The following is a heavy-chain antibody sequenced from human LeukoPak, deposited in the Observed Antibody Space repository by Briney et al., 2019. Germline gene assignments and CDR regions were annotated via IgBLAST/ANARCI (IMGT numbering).Heavy chain of an antibody. V-gene: IGHV1-69*13. CDR3: ASLGYCTNGVCYTEDV. CDR1: GGTFSSYA. D-gene: IGHD2-8*01. Sequence: ASVKVSCKASGGTFSSYAISWVRQAPGQGLEWMGGIIPIFGTANYAQKFQGRVTITADESTSTAYMELSSLRSEDTAVYYCASLGYCTNGVCYTEDVWGKGTTVTVSS. J-gene: IGHJ6*04. CDR2: IIPIFGTA.